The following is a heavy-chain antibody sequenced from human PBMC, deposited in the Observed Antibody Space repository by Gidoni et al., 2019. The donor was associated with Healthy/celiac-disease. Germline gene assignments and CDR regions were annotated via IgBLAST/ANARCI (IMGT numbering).Heavy chain of an antibody. CDR2: MSGCGGST. CDR1: GFTFGSYA. Sequence: VQLLESGGGLVQPGGSLRLSCEASGFTFGSYAMSWVRQAPGKGLEWVSAMSGCGGSTYYADSVKGRFTISRDNSKNTLYLQMNSLRAEDTAVYYCANAGAARYVGGFDYWGQGTLVTVSS. D-gene: IGHD6-6*01. CDR3: ANAGAARYVGGFDY. V-gene: IGHV3-23*01. J-gene: IGHJ4*02.